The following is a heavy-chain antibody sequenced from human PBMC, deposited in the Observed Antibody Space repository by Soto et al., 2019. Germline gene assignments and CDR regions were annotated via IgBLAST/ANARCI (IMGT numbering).Heavy chain of an antibody. V-gene: IGHV3-74*01. D-gene: IGHD1-1*01. CDR3: ARNWNGVDY. Sequence: EVQLVESGGGLVQPGESLRLSYEASGFTFSNHWMHWVRQAPGKGPVWVARIKTDGSTTNYADYVKGRFTVSRDNAKNTLFLQMNSLRVEDTAVYYCARNWNGVDYWGQGTLVTVSS. CDR1: GFTFSNHW. CDR2: IKTDGSTT. J-gene: IGHJ4*02.